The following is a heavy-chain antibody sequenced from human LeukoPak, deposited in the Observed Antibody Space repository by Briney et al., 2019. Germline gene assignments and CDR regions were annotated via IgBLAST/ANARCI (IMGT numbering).Heavy chain of an antibody. Sequence: ASVKVSCKASGYTFTGYYMHWVRQAPGQGLEWMGWINPNSGGTNYAQKFQGRVTMARDTSISTAYMELSRLRSDDTAVYYCARDGSGSARVDYWGQGTLVTVSS. J-gene: IGHJ4*02. V-gene: IGHV1-2*02. D-gene: IGHD3-10*01. CDR1: GYTFTGYY. CDR3: ARDGSGSARVDY. CDR2: INPNSGGT.